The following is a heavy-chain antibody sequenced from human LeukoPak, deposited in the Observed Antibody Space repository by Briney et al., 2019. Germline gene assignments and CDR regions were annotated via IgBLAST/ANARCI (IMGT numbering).Heavy chain of an antibody. J-gene: IGHJ4*02. CDR1: GFTFTNYW. CDR2: IKQDRSEK. Sequence: GGSLRLSCAASGFTFTNYWMSWVRQAPGKGLELVANIKQDRSEKYYVDSVKGRFTISRDNAKNSLYLQMNSLRAEDTAVYYCARDHEEYCSGGSCSRFDYWGQGTLVTVSS. CDR3: ARDHEEYCSGGSCSRFDY. V-gene: IGHV3-7*01. D-gene: IGHD2-15*01.